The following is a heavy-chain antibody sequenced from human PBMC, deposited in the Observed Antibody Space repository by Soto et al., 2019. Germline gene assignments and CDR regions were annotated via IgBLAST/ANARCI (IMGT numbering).Heavy chain of an antibody. CDR1: GGSIDNYY. CDR2: IYSSGST. Sequence: QVQLQESGAGLVKPSETLSLTCTVSGGSIDNYYLSWIRQPPGRGLEWIGFIYSSGSTNYNPSVKSRVTISAETSRNQVSLKLTSVTTADTAVYYCARGGTGGRTTVTTYAVWGQGTLVTVSS. V-gene: IGHV4-59*01. J-gene: IGHJ4*02. CDR3: ARGGTGGRTTVTTYAV. D-gene: IGHD4-17*01.